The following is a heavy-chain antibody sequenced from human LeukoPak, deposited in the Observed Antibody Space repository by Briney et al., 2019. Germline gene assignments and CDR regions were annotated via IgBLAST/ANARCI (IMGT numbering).Heavy chain of an antibody. D-gene: IGHD6-19*01. V-gene: IGHV3-33*01. CDR3: ARDLRRFQWLPSYFDY. CDR2: IWYDGSNK. Sequence: GGSLRLSCAASGFTFSSYGMHWVRQAPGKGLEWVAVIWYDGSNKYYADSVKGRFTISRDNSKNTLYLQMNSLRAEDTAVYYCARDLRRFQWLPSYFDYWGQGTLVTVSS. J-gene: IGHJ4*02. CDR1: GFTFSSYG.